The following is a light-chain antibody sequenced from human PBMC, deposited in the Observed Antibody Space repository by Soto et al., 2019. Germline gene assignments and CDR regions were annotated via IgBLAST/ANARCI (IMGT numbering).Light chain of an antibody. V-gene: IGKV3-15*01. CDR2: DAS. CDR1: QSVSSK. J-gene: IGKJ3*01. CDR3: QQYNTWPLT. Sequence: ETVMTQSPATLSVSPGERPTLSCRASQSVSSKLAWYQQKPGQAPRLLIYDASTRATGIPARFSGSGSGTEFTLTISSLQSEDFAVYYCQQYNTWPLTFGPGTKVDIK.